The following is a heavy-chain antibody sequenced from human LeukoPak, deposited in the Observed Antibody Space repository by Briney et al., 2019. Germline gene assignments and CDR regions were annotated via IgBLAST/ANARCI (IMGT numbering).Heavy chain of an antibody. CDR3: ARSFDIVSTILPDWFDP. Sequence: PSETLSLTCAVYGGSFSGYYWSWIRQPPGKGLEWIGYIYYSGSTNYNPSLKSRVTISVDTSKNQFSLKLSSVTAADTAVYYCARSFDIVSTILPDWFDPWGQGTLVTVSS. CDR2: IYYSGST. V-gene: IGHV4-59*01. J-gene: IGHJ5*02. CDR1: GGSFSGYY. D-gene: IGHD5-12*01.